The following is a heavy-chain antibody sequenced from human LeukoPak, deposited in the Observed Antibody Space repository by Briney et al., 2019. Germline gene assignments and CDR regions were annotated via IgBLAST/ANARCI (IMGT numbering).Heavy chain of an antibody. J-gene: IGHJ4*02. Sequence: PGGSLRLSCVASGFTFSSYWMSWVRQAPGKGLEWVANIKQDGSEKYYVDSVKGRFTISRDNAKNSLYLQMNSLRAEDTAVYYGARPRSDVAGLDYGGKGTLVPVSS. CDR3: ARPRSDVAGLDY. V-gene: IGHV3-7*01. CDR2: IKQDGSEK. CDR1: GFTFSSYW. D-gene: IGHD6-19*01.